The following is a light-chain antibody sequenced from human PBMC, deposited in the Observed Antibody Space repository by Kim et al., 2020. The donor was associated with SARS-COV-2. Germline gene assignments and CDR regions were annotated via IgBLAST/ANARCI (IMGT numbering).Light chain of an antibody. CDR1: QSVNNIY. J-gene: IGKJ4*01. Sequence: EIVMTQSPATLSVSPGERATLSCRASQSVNNIYLGWYQQKPGQAPRLLIYGTSTRAAGIPARFSASGSGTDFTLTITSLQSDDFAVYYCQQYQDWPLTFGGGTKLEI. CDR2: GTS. CDR3: QQYQDWPLT. V-gene: IGKV3-15*01.